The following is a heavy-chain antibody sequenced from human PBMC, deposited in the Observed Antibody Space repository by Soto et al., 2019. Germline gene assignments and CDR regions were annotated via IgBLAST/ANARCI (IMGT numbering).Heavy chain of an antibody. D-gene: IGHD6-13*01. V-gene: IGHV1-18*01. Sequence: ASVKVSCKASGYTFTSYGISWVRQAPGQGLEWMGWISAYNGNTNYAQKLQGRVTMTTDTSTSTAYMELRSLRSDDTAVYYCARDRVGSSWSAYYYYYGMDVWGQGTTVTVSS. CDR3: ARDRVGSSWSAYYYYYGMDV. J-gene: IGHJ6*02. CDR1: GYTFTSYG. CDR2: ISAYNGNT.